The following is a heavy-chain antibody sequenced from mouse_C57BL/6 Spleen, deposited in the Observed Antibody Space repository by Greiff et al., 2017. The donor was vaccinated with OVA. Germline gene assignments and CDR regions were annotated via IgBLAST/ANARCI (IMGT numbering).Heavy chain of an antibody. J-gene: IGHJ3*01. CDR2: IYPGSGST. Sequence: QVQLQQPGAELVKPGASVKMSCKASGYTFTSYWITWVKQRPGQGLEWIGDIYPGSGSTNYNEKFKSKATLTVDPSSSTAYRQLSSLTSEDSAVYYCARSEYGYDGVLAYWGQGTLVTVSA. D-gene: IGHD2-2*01. V-gene: IGHV1-55*01. CDR1: GYTFTSYW. CDR3: ARSEYGYDGVLAY.